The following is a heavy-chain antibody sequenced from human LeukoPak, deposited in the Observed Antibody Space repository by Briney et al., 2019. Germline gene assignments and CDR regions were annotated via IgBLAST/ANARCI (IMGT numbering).Heavy chain of an antibody. V-gene: IGHV4-34*01. D-gene: IGHD2-8*01. CDR2: INHSGST. Sequence: SSETLSLTCAVYGGSFSGYYWSWIRQPPGKGLEWIGEINHSGSTNYNPSLKSRVTISVDTSENQFSLKLSSVTAADTAVYYCARMGTCTNGVCNRQAPSFDYWGQGTLVTVSS. CDR1: GGSFSGYY. J-gene: IGHJ4*02. CDR3: ARMGTCTNGVCNRQAPSFDY.